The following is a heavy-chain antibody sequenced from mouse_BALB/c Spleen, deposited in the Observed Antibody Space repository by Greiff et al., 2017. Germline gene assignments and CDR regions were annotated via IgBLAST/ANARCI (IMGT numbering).Heavy chain of an antibody. Sequence: EVQLQESGTVLARPGASVKMSCKASGYTFTSYWMHWVKQRPGQGLEWIGAIYPGNSDTSYNQKFKGKAKLTAVTSTSTAYMELSSLTNEDSAVYYCTRYDYDGPYAMDYWGQGTSVTVSS. J-gene: IGHJ4*01. V-gene: IGHV1-5*01. CDR1: GYTFTSYW. D-gene: IGHD2-4*01. CDR2: IYPGNSDT. CDR3: TRYDYDGPYAMDY.